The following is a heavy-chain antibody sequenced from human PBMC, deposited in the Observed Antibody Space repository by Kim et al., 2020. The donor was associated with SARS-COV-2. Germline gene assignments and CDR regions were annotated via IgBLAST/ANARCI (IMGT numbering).Heavy chain of an antibody. D-gene: IGHD4-17*01. V-gene: IGHV3-9*01. Sequence: GGSLRLSCAASGFTFDDYAMHWVRQAPGKGLEWVSGISWHSGSIGYADSVKGRFTISRDNAKNSLYLQMNSLRAEDTALYYCAKDGDDYGDYVSGTSLGMDVWGQGTTVTVSS. CDR3: AKDGDDYGDYVSGTSLGMDV. J-gene: IGHJ6*02. CDR2: ISWHSGSI. CDR1: GFTFDDYA.